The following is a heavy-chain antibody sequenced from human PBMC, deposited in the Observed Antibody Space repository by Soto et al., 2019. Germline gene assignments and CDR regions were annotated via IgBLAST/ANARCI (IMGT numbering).Heavy chain of an antibody. CDR3: AAELGFGKLSVV. D-gene: IGHD3-10*01. CDR1: GGTFSSYT. J-gene: IGHJ6*02. Sequence: QVQLVQSGAEVKKPGSSVKVSCKASGGTFSSYTFSWVRQAPGQGLEWMGGIIPIFGTPNYAQKFQGRVTISADKSTSTVYMELSSLSSEDTATYYCAAELGFGKLSVVWGQGTTVIVSS. V-gene: IGHV1-69*06. CDR2: IIPIFGTP.